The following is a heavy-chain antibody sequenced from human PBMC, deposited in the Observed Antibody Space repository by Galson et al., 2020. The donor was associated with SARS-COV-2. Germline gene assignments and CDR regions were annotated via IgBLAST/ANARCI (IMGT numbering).Heavy chain of an antibody. Sequence: GESLKISCSASGFIFSSFGMNWVRQAPGKGLEYVSTVTGNGGTTYYADSVKGRFTVSRDNSKNTVYLQMSSLRTEDTAVYYCVKDPYSTNWYLGRGIRGLRGMDVWGQGTTVTVSS. D-gene: IGHD6-13*01. CDR1: GFIFSSFG. V-gene: IGHV3-64D*08. CDR3: VKDPYSTNWYLGRGIRGLRGMDV. J-gene: IGHJ6*02. CDR2: VTGNGGTT.